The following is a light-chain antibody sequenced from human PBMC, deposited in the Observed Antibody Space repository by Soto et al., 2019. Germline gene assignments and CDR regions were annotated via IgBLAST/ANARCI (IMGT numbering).Light chain of an antibody. V-gene: IGKV1-27*01. CDR2: AAS. CDR1: QGISNN. J-gene: IGKJ4*01. CDR3: QKYDSAPLT. Sequence: DLQMTQSPSSLSASVGDRVTIACRASQGISNNLAWYQQKPGKVPKLLIYAASTLESGVPSRFRGSRSGTDFTLTISSLQPEDVATYYCQKYDSAPLTFGGGTKVEIK.